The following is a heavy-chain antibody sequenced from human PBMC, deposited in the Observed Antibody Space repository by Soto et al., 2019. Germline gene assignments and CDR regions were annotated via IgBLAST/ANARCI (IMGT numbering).Heavy chain of an antibody. Sequence: PGGSLRLSCAASGFTFSAYGMHWVRQAPGKGLEWVAVISYDGSNKDYADSVKGRLTISRDNSKNTLYLQMNSLRAEDTAVYYCAKDLLSSGNYYFGYWGQGTLVTVSS. V-gene: IGHV3-30*18. J-gene: IGHJ4*02. CDR1: GFTFSAYG. CDR3: AKDLLSSGNYYFGY. CDR2: ISYDGSNK. D-gene: IGHD3-22*01.